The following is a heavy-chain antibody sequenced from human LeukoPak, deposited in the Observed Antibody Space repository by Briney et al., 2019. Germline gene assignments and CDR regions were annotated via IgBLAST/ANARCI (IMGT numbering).Heavy chain of an antibody. Sequence: ASVKVSCKASGGTFSSYAISWVRQAPGQGLEWMGRIIPIFGIANYAQKFQGRVTITADKSTSTAYMELSSLRSEDTAVYYCAGTGMATSNEFDYWGQGTLVTVSS. CDR2: IIPIFGIA. CDR3: AGTGMATSNEFDY. D-gene: IGHD5-24*01. V-gene: IGHV1-69*04. J-gene: IGHJ4*02. CDR1: GGTFSSYA.